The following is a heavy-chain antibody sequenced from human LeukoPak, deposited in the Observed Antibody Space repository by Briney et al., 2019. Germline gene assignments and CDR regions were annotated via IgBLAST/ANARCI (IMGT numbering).Heavy chain of an antibody. CDR3: ARDSGSGATDAFDI. J-gene: IGHJ3*02. V-gene: IGHV3-11*01. Sequence: GGSLRLSCAASGFTFSDYYMSWIRQAPGKGLEWVSYISSSGSTIYYADSVKGRFTISRDNAKNSLYLQMNSLRAEDTALYYCARDSGSGATDAFDIWGQGTMVTVSS. CDR1: GFTFSDYY. D-gene: IGHD1-26*01. CDR2: ISSSGSTI.